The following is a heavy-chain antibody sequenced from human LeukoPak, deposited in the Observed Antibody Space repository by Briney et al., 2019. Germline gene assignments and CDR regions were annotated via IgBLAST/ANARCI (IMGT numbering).Heavy chain of an antibody. V-gene: IGHV3-33*06. D-gene: IGHD4-11*01. Sequence: GGSLRLSCAASGFTFSHFGFRWVRQAPGKGLEWVSVIWSDGTNQYYGDSVKGRFIIYRDDSHNTVYLQMNSLRVEDTAVYYCAKDAQRGFDYSNSLEYWGQGSLVTVSS. CDR3: AKDAQRGFDYSNSLEY. J-gene: IGHJ4*02. CDR2: IWSDGTNQ. CDR1: GFTFSHFG.